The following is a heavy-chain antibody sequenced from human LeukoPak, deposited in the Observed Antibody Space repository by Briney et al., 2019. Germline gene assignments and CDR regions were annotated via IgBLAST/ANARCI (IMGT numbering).Heavy chain of an antibody. Sequence: GASLRLSCAASGFTFNNYAMNWVRQAPGKGLEWVSVITSSGSTYYADSVKGRFTISRDNSKNTLYLQMNSPRAEDTAIYYCAKDLYGDYDFDCWGRGTLVTVSS. CDR2: ITSSGST. D-gene: IGHD4-17*01. J-gene: IGHJ4*02. CDR1: GFTFNNYA. CDR3: AKDLYGDYDFDC. V-gene: IGHV3-23*01.